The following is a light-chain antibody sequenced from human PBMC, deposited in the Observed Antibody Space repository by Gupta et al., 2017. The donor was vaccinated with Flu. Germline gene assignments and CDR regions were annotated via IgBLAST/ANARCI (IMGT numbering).Light chain of an antibody. Sequence: GSNITRNNPPWYRQIPGQPPRMLLYRTDRRSSGVPDRFSGFNLGNKATLSITGAEADDEAFYYCLLYLGADLQWVFGGGTRLTVL. V-gene: IGLV8-61*01. J-gene: IGLJ3*02. CDR2: RTD. CDR1: GSNITRNN. CDR3: LLYLGADLQWV.